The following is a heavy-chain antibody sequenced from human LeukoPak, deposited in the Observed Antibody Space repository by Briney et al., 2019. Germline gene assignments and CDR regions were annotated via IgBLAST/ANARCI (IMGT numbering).Heavy chain of an antibody. CDR2: ISSSSSTI. J-gene: IGHJ4*02. D-gene: IGHD3-9*01. V-gene: IGHV3-48*01. CDR3: AKDTDILTGYYHFDY. CDR1: GFTFSSYS. Sequence: GGSLRLSCAASGFTFSSYSMNWVRQAPGKGLEWVSYISSSSSTIYYADSVKGRFTISRDNSKNTLYLQMNSLRAEDTAVYYCAKDTDILTGYYHFDYWGQGTLVTVSS.